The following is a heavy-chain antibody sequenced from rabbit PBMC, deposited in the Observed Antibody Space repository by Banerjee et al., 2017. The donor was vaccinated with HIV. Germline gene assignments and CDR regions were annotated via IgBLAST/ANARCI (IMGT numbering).Heavy chain of an antibody. V-gene: IGHV1S43*01. CDR2: IYTGSGAT. CDR1: GFSFSNRYV. D-gene: IGHD4-1*01. CDR3: ARDTGAWGDFSL. Sequence: QEQLEESGGDLVKPEGSLTITCTASGFSFSNRYVMCWVRQAPGKGLEWIGCIYTGSGATYYASWVNGRFTISRSTSLNTVDLKMTSLTAADTATYFCARDTGAWGDFSLWGQGTLVTVS. J-gene: IGHJ3*01.